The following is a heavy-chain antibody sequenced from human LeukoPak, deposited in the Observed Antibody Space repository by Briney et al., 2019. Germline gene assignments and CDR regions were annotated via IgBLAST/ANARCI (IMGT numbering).Heavy chain of an antibody. Sequence: GGSLRLSCAASGFTFSSYAMSWVRQAPGKGLEWVSAISGSGGSTYYADSVKGRSTISRGNSKNTLYLQMNSLRAEDTAVYYCAKDVEMATISLSYFDYWGQGTLVTVSS. J-gene: IGHJ4*02. CDR1: GFTFSSYA. CDR3: AKDVEMATISLSYFDY. CDR2: ISGSGGST. V-gene: IGHV3-23*01. D-gene: IGHD5-24*01.